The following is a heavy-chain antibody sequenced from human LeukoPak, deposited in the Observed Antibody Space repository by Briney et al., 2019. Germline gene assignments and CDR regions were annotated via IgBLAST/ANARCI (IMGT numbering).Heavy chain of an antibody. Sequence: GGSLRLSCVASGLTFNSHSMSWVRQAPGMGLEWVSVVSTNGDVTFYADSVKGRFTISRDNSKNTLFLQMNSLRAEDTAVYYCAKLSLSGRSQSADYWGQGTLVTVSS. V-gene: IGHV3-23*01. CDR3: AKLSLSGRSQSADY. D-gene: IGHD3-10*01. CDR2: VSTNGDVT. CDR1: GLTFNSHS. J-gene: IGHJ4*02.